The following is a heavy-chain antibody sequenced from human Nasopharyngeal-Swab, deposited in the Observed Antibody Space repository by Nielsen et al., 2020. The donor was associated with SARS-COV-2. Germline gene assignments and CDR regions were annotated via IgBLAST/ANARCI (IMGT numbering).Heavy chain of an antibody. V-gene: IGHV3-11*01. Sequence: GESLKISCSASGFSFSDYYISWIRQAPGKGLEWISDISSSGGVIYYADSVKGRFTISGDNAKNSLHLQMNSLRVDDTAVYYCARGESIVGTTWDYIGMDVWGQGTTVTVSS. J-gene: IGHJ6*02. CDR3: ARGESIVGTTWDYIGMDV. D-gene: IGHD5-12*01. CDR1: GFSFSDYY. CDR2: ISSSGGVI.